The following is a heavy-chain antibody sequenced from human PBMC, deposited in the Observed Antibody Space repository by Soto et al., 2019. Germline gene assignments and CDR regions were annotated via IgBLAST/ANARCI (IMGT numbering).Heavy chain of an antibody. V-gene: IGHV4-31*03. CDR1: GGTISSGGFY. J-gene: IGHJ4*02. CDR2: IYYSGNT. Sequence: LSLTCTVSGGTISSGGFYWSWFRQHPGKGLEGIGYIYYSGNTYYNPSLKSRVTMSVDTSKNHFSLKLRSVTAADTAVYYCARVVQQLVPYFFDYWGQGTLVTVSS. CDR3: ARVVQQLVPYFFDY. D-gene: IGHD6-13*01.